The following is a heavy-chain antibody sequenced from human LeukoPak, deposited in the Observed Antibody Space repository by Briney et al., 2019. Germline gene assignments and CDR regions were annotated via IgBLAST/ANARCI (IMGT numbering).Heavy chain of an antibody. CDR1: GFSVSGYW. CDR2: IWYDGSNK. CDR3: ATRGRYGGNSEVFVDY. J-gene: IGHJ4*02. Sequence: PGGSLRLSCAVSGFSVSGYWMTWVRQAPGKGLEWVAVIWYDGSNKYYADSVKGRFTISRDNSKNTLYLQMNSLRAEDTAVYYCATRGRYGGNSEVFVDYWGQGTLVTVSS. D-gene: IGHD4-23*01. V-gene: IGHV3-33*01.